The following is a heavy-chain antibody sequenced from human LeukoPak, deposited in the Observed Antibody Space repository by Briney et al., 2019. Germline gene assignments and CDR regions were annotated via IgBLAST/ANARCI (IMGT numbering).Heavy chain of an antibody. CDR2: ISYDGSNK. D-gene: IGHD6-6*01. CDR3: ARDLLLLMEQLVPGGFDY. CDR1: GFTFSSYA. V-gene: IGHV3-30-3*01. Sequence: GGSLRLSCAASGFTFSSYAMHWVRQAPGRGLEWVAVISYDGSNKYYADSVKGRFTISGDNSKNTLYLQMNSLRAEDTAVYYCARDLLLLMEQLVPGGFDYWGQGTLVTVSS. J-gene: IGHJ4*02.